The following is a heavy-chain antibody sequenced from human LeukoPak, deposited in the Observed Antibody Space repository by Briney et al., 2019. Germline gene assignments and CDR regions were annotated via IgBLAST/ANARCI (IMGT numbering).Heavy chain of an antibody. J-gene: IGHJ3*02. V-gene: IGHV4-4*09. CDR2: IYTSGST. Sequence: SETLSLTCTVSGGSISSHYWSWIRQPPGKGLEWIGYIYTSGSTNYNPSLKCRVTISVDTSKNQFSLKLSSVTAADTAVYYCARQGDIVVVPAALGDAFDIWGQGTMVTVSS. D-gene: IGHD2-2*01. CDR3: ARQGDIVVVPAALGDAFDI. CDR1: GGSISSHY.